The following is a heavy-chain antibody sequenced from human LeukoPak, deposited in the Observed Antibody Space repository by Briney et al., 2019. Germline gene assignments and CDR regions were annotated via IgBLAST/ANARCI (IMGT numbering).Heavy chain of an antibody. CDR2: INTNTGNP. CDR3: AREMQGGYSYGSYNWFDP. J-gene: IGHJ5*02. D-gene: IGHD5-18*01. CDR1: GYTFTSYA. Sequence: ASVKVSCKASGYTFTSYAMNWVRQAPGQGLEWMGWINTNTGNPTYAQDFTGRFVFSLDTSVSTAYLQISSLKAEDTAVYYCAREMQGGYSYGSYNWFDPWGQGTLVTVSS. V-gene: IGHV7-4-1*02.